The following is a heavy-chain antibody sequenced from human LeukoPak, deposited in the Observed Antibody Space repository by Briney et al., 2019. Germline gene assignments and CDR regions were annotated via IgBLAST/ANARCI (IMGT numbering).Heavy chain of an antibody. CDR2: INHSGST. Sequence: PSETLSLTCAVYGGSFSGYYWSWIRQPPGKGLEWIGEINHSGSTNYNPSLKSRVTISVDTSKNQFSLKLSSVTAADTAVYYCARGQSSGFYYYYYYMDVWGKGTTVTVSS. D-gene: IGHD6-6*01. J-gene: IGHJ6*03. CDR1: GGSFSGYY. CDR3: ARGQSSGFYYYYYYMDV. V-gene: IGHV4-34*01.